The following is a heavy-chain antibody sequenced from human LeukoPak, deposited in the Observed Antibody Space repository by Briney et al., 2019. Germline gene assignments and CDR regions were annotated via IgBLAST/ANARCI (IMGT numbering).Heavy chain of an antibody. Sequence: SVKVSCKASGGTFSSYAISWVRQAPGHGLEWMGGIIPIFGTANYAPKFQARVTITADESTSTAYMELSSLRSEDTAVYYCARGWVYDFWSGFAFDYWGQGTLVTVSS. CDR3: ARGWVYDFWSGFAFDY. D-gene: IGHD3-3*01. CDR1: GGTFSSYA. CDR2: IIPIFGTA. J-gene: IGHJ4*02. V-gene: IGHV1-69*13.